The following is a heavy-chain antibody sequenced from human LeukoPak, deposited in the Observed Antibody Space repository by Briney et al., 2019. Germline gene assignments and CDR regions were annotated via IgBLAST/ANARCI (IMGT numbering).Heavy chain of an antibody. CDR1: GYTFTSYG. J-gene: IGHJ5*02. D-gene: IGHD6-13*01. CDR2: INPNSGGT. Sequence: ASVKVSCKASGYTFTSYGISWVRQAPGQGLEWMGWINPNSGGTNYAQKFQGRVTMTRDTSISTAYMELSRLRSDDTAVYYCARDLGYEQQLPNEKRRNSGLDWFDPWGQGTLVTVSS. V-gene: IGHV1-2*02. CDR3: ARDLGYEQQLPNEKRRNSGLDWFDP.